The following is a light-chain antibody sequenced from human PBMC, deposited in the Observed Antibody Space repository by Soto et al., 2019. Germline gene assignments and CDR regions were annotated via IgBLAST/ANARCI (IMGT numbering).Light chain of an antibody. CDR3: ATWEDSLYGPV. CDR2: RDN. CDR1: RSNIGSDP. Sequence: QSVLTQPPSASGTPGQRVIISCSGSRSNIGSDPVQWYQQFPGTAPKLLIYRDNQRASGVPDRFSGSKSGTSASLAISGLQSDDEAEYFCATWEDSLYGPVFGGGTKLTVL. J-gene: IGLJ3*02. V-gene: IGLV1-44*01.